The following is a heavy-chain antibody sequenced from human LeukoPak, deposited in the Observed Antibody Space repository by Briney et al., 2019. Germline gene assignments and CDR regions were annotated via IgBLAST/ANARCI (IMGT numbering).Heavy chain of an antibody. CDR1: GYIFTSYW. V-gene: IGHV5-51*01. CDR2: IYHGDSDT. J-gene: IGHJ4*02. D-gene: IGHD3-22*01. CDR3: ARSEYDSSGYYGGD. Sequence: GESLKISFQCSGYIFTSYWIGWVRPMPGKGLERVGIIYHGDSDTRYSPSFQGQVTISADKSISTAYLQWSSLKASDTAMYYCARSEYDSSGYYGGDWGQGTLVTVSS.